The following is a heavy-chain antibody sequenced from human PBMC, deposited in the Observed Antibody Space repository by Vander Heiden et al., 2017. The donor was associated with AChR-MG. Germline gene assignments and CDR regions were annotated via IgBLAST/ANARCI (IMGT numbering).Heavy chain of an antibody. CDR3: ARDSGYYGSGSSGWFDP. V-gene: IGHV1-69*04. CDR1: GGTFSSYA. D-gene: IGHD3-10*01. Sequence: QVQLVQSGAEVKKPGSSVKVYCKASGGTFSSYASSWGRQAPGQGLEWMGRSIPILGIANYAQKVQGRVTITADKSTSTAYMELSSLRSEDTAVYYCARDSGYYGSGSSGWFDPWGQGTLVTVSS. J-gene: IGHJ5*02. CDR2: SIPILGIA.